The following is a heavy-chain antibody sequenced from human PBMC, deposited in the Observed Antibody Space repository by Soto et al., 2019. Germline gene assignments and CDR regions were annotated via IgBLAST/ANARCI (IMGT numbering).Heavy chain of an antibody. J-gene: IGHJ6*03. Sequence: ASVKVSCKASGYTFTSYGISWVRQAPGKGLEWMGWISAYNGNTNYAQKLQGRVTMTTDTSTSTAYMELRSLRSDDTAVYYCARMIGIATAGYYYYYYMDVWGKGTTVTVSS. CDR3: ARMIGIATAGYYYYYYMDV. D-gene: IGHD6-13*01. CDR2: ISAYNGNT. V-gene: IGHV1-18*01. CDR1: GYTFTSYG.